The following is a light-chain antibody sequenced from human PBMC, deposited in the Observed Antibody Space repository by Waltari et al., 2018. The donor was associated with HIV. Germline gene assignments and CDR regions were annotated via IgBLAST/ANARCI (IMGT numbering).Light chain of an antibody. CDR3: SSYTRSSTHYV. J-gene: IGLJ1*01. V-gene: IGLV2-14*03. CDR1: NSDVGGYNF. CDR2: DVT. Sequence: QSALTQTASVSGSPGQSITISCTGTNSDVGGYNFVPWYQHHPGRAPKLIIYDVTNRPSGVSKRFSGSKSGNTASLTISGLQAEDEADYFCSSYTRSSTHYVFGTGTKVTVL.